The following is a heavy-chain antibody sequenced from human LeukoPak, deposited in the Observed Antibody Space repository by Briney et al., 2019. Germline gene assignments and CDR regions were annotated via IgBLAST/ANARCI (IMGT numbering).Heavy chain of an antibody. D-gene: IGHD3-9*01. Sequence: PGGSLRLSCAASGFTFSSYWMSWVRQAPGKGLEWVANIKQDGSEKKYVDSVKGRFTISRDNAKKSLYLQMNSLRAEDTAVYYCAKENLKTYFDYWGQGTLVTVSS. V-gene: IGHV3-7*03. CDR3: AKENLKTYFDY. CDR1: GFTFSSYW. CDR2: IKQDGSEK. J-gene: IGHJ4*02.